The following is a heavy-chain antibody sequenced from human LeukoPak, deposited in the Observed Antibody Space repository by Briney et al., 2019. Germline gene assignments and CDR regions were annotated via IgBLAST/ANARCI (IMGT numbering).Heavy chain of an antibody. D-gene: IGHD6-13*01. CDR2: IYYSGST. CDR3: AMGFYSSSWYEMDY. CDR1: GGSINSSSYY. Sequence: SETLSLTCTVSGGSINSSSYYWGWIRQPPGKGLEWIGSIYYSGSTYYNPSLKSRVTISVDTSKNQFSLKLSSVTAADTAAYYCAMGFYSSSWYEMDYWGQGTLVTVSS. V-gene: IGHV4-39*07. J-gene: IGHJ4*02.